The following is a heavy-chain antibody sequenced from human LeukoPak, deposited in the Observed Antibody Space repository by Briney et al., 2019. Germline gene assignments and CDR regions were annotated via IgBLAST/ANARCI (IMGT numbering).Heavy chain of an antibody. Sequence: GGSLRLSCAASGFTFSSYGMHWVRQAPGKGLEWVAVKWYDGSNKYYADSVKGRFTISRDNSKNTLYLQMNSLRAEDTAVYYCARDAIAVAGPFDYWGQGTLVTVSS. CDR2: KWYDGSNK. CDR1: GFTFSSYG. V-gene: IGHV3-33*01. CDR3: ARDAIAVAGPFDY. D-gene: IGHD6-19*01. J-gene: IGHJ4*02.